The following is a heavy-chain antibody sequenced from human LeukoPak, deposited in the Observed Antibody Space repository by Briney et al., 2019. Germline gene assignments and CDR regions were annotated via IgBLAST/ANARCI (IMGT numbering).Heavy chain of an antibody. CDR1: GGTFSSYA. Sequence: GASVKVSCKASGGTFSSYAISWVRQAPGRGLEWMGWINTNTGNPTYAQGFTGRFVFSLDTSVSTAYLQISSLKAEDTAVYYCARDWGIAAAGTDYWGQGTLVTVSS. CDR2: INTNTGNP. V-gene: IGHV7-4-1*02. D-gene: IGHD6-13*01. J-gene: IGHJ4*02. CDR3: ARDWGIAAAGTDY.